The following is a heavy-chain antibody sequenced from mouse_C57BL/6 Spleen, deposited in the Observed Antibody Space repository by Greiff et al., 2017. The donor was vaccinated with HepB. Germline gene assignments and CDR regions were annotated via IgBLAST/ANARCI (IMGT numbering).Heavy chain of an antibody. Sequence: EVKLVESGGGLVKPGGSLKLSCAASGFTFSSYAMSWVRQTPEKRLEWVATISDGGSYTYYPDNVKGRFTISRDNAKNNLYLQMSHLKSEDTAMYYCAREDGYYRYYAMDYWGQGTSVTVSS. CDR1: GFTFSSYA. CDR2: ISDGGSYT. D-gene: IGHD2-3*01. J-gene: IGHJ4*01. CDR3: AREDGYYRYYAMDY. V-gene: IGHV5-4*01.